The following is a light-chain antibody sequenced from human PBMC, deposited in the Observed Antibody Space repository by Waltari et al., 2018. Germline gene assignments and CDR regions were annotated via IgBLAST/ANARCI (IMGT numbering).Light chain of an antibody. Sequence: DIQMTQSPTSLSASVGDRVSITCRASQSVISYLNWYQQKPGTPPKLLIYGASSLEKGVPPRFSGSGSGTDFTFTIRNLHPEDFATYFCQQAFSSPPTFGQGTKVESK. CDR3: QQAFSSPPT. J-gene: IGKJ1*01. V-gene: IGKV1-39*01. CDR2: GAS. CDR1: QSVISY.